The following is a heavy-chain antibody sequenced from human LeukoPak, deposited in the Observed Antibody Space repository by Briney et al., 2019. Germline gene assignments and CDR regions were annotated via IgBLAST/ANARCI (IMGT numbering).Heavy chain of an antibody. Sequence: GGSLRLSCAASGFTFSSYGMHWVRQAPGKGLEWVAFIRYDGSNKYYADSVKGRFTISRDNSKNTLYLQMNSLRAEDTAVYYCAKGPLVNYYDSSYLDYWGQGTLVTVSS. CDR2: IRYDGSNK. V-gene: IGHV3-30*02. D-gene: IGHD3-22*01. CDR1: GFTFSSYG. CDR3: AKGPLVNYYDSSYLDY. J-gene: IGHJ4*02.